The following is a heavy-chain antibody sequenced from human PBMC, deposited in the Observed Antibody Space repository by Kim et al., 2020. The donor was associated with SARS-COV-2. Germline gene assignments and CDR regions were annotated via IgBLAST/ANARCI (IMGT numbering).Heavy chain of an antibody. CDR1: GFTFSNAW. J-gene: IGHJ4*02. Sequence: GGSLRLSCAASGFTFSNAWMSWVRQAPGKGLEWVGRIKCKTDGGTTDYAAPVKGRFTISRDDSKNTLYLQMNSLKTEDTAVYYCTTEGGPPTGLDYWGQGTLVTVSS. CDR3: TTEGGPPTGLDY. V-gene: IGHV3-15*01. D-gene: IGHD1-26*01. CDR2: IKCKTDGGTT.